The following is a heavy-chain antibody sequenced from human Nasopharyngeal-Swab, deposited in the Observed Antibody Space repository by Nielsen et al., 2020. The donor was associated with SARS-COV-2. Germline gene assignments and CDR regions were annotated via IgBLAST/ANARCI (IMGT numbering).Heavy chain of an antibody. V-gene: IGHV4-34*01. D-gene: IGHD4-17*01. Sequence: WIRQPPGKGLEWIGKINPSGSTNYNPPLKSRVTISEDTSKNQFSLKLSSVTAADTAVYYCASHDYGDYGVVDYWGQGPLVTVS. CDR2: INPSGST. J-gene: IGHJ4*02. CDR3: ASHDYGDYGVVDY.